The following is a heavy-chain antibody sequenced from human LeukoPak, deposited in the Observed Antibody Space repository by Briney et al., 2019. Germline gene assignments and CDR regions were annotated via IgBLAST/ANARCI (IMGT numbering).Heavy chain of an antibody. CDR3: ARVALITIYENDAFDI. J-gene: IGHJ3*02. CDR2: IYSSGNT. D-gene: IGHD3-3*01. CDR1: GGSIISNRHY. Sequence: SETLSPTCTVSGGSIISNRHYWSWIRQPAGKGLEWIGHIYSSGNTKYNPSLKSRLTMSIDSSKNQFSLILTSVTAADTAVYYCARVALITIYENDAFDIWGQGTVVTVSS. V-gene: IGHV4-61*09.